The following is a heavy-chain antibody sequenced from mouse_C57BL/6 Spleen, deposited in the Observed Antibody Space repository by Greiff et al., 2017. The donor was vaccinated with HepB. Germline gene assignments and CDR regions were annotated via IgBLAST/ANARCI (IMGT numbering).Heavy chain of an antibody. J-gene: IGHJ2*01. CDR3: ARGGFYYGN. CDR2: IDPSDSYT. V-gene: IGHV1-50*01. Sequence: VQLQQPGAELVKPGASVKLSCKASGYTFTSYWMQWVKQRPGQGLEWIGEIDPSDSYTNYNQKFKGKATLTVDTSSSTAYMQLSSLTSEDSAVYYCARGGFYYGNWGQGTTLTVSS. D-gene: IGHD1-1*01. CDR1: GYTFTSYW.